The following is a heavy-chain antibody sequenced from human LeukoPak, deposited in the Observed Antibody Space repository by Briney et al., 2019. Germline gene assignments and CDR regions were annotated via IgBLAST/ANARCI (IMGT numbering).Heavy chain of an antibody. Sequence: PGESLRLSCAASGFTFSSHWMSWVRQTPGKGLEWVAHINEDGSEKYYVDSVKGRFTISRDNANNSLFLQMNSLRAEDTAFYYCARDKVTYWGQGTLVTVSS. CDR2: INEDGSEK. CDR3: ARDKVTY. CDR1: GFTFSSHW. J-gene: IGHJ4*02. V-gene: IGHV3-7*01.